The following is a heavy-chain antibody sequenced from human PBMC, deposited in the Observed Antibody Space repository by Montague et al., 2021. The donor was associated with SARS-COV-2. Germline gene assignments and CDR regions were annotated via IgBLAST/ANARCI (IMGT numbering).Heavy chain of an antibody. V-gene: IGHV4-34*01. CDR1: GGSFSGYY. Sequence: SETLSLTCAVYGGSFSGYYWSWIRQPPGKGLEWIGEINHSGSTNYNPPLKSRVTISVDTSKNQFSLKLNSVTAADTAVYYCARRGYSYYYYGMDVWGQGTTVTVSS. CDR3: ARRGYSYYYYGMDV. D-gene: IGHD5-24*01. J-gene: IGHJ6*02. CDR2: INHSGST.